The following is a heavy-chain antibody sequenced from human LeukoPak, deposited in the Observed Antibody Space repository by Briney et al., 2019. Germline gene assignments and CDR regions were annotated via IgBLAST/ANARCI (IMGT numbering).Heavy chain of an antibody. J-gene: IGHJ3*02. CDR1: GFTFSNAW. D-gene: IGHD7-27*01. V-gene: IGHV3-15*01. CDR2: IKSKTDGGTT. Sequence: GGSLRLSCAASGFTFSNAWMSWVRQAPGKGLEWVGRIKSKTDGGTTDYAAPVKGRFTISRDDSKNTLYLQMNSLKTEDTAVYYCTRDRTGDRTDAFDIWGQGTRVTVSS. CDR3: TRDRTGDRTDAFDI.